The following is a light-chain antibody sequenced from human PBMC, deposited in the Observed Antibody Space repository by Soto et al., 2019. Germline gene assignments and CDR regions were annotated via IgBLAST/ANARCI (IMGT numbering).Light chain of an antibody. CDR3: QQYGSSPLIN. CDR1: QVVSSSY. V-gene: IGKV3-20*01. J-gene: IGKJ5*01. CDR2: GAS. Sequence: EIVITHSPSTLSVSPVERATLSFMASQVVSSSYLAWYQQKPGQAPRLLIYGASSRATGIPDRFSGSGSGTDFTLTISRLEPEDFAVYYCQQYGSSPLINFGQGTRLEIK.